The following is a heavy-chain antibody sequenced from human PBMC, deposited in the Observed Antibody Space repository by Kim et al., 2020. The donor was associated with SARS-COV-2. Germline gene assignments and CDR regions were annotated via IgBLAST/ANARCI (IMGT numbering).Heavy chain of an antibody. CDR3: ARGMYSSSWEIRWYYYYGMDV. D-gene: IGHD6-13*01. CDR1: GFTVSSNY. V-gene: IGHV3-53*01. Sequence: GGSLRLSCAASGFTVSSNYMSWVRQAPGKGLEWVSVIYSGGSTYYADSVKGRFTISRDNSKNTLYLQMNSLRAEDTAVYYCARGMYSSSWEIRWYYYYGMDVWGQGTTVTVSS. CDR2: IYSGGST. J-gene: IGHJ6*02.